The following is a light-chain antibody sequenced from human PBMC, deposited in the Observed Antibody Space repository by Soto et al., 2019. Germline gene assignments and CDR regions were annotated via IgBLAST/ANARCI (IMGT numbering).Light chain of an antibody. CDR1: QGISSY. CDR2: AAS. J-gene: IGKJ4*01. Sequence: DIQLTQSPSFLSASVGDRVTITCRASQGISSYLAWYQQKQGKAPKLLIYAASTLQSLVPSRFSGSGSGTEFTLTISSLQPEDFATYYCQQLNSYPLTFGGGTKVEIK. V-gene: IGKV1-9*01. CDR3: QQLNSYPLT.